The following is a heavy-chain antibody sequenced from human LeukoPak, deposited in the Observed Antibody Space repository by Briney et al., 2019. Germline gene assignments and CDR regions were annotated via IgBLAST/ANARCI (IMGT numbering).Heavy chain of an antibody. CDR1: GYTFTIYY. J-gene: IGHJ5*02. CDR2: INPSGGST. CDR3: AREEGIDSSGYYYVGNWFDP. V-gene: IGHV1-46*01. Sequence: ASVKVSFKASGYTFTIYYMHWVRQAPGQGLEWGGMINPSGGSTSYAQKFQGRVTMTRDTSTSTVYMELSSLRFEDTAVYYCAREEGIDSSGYYYVGNWFDPWGQGTLVTVSS. D-gene: IGHD3-22*01.